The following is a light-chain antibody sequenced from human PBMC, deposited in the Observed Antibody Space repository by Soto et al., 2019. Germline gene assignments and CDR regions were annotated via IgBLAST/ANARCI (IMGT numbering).Light chain of an antibody. CDR1: QSISSW. Sequence: DIQMTQSPSTLSASVGDRVTITCRASQSISSWLAWYQQKPGKAPKLLIYDASSLESGVPSRFSGSGSGTEFTLTISSLQPDDFATYYCQQYNSYPWPFGQGTKVDIK. CDR2: DAS. V-gene: IGKV1-5*01. CDR3: QQYNSYPWP. J-gene: IGKJ1*01.